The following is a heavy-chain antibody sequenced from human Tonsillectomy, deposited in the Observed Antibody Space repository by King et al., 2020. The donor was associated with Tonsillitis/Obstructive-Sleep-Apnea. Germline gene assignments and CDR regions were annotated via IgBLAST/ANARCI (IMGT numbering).Heavy chain of an antibody. J-gene: IGHJ3*01. CDR1: GDSVSNNTAA. V-gene: IGHV6-1*01. D-gene: IGHD3-9*01. CDR2: TYYRSKWYN. CDR3: LRERYDTFDV. Sequence: VQLQQSGPGLVKPSQTLSLTCAISGDSVSNNTAAWTWIRQSPSRGLEWLGRTYYRSKWYNDCAVSVRSRITINPDTSKNQFSLRLNSVTPEDTAVYYCLRERYDTFDVWGQGTLVTVSS.